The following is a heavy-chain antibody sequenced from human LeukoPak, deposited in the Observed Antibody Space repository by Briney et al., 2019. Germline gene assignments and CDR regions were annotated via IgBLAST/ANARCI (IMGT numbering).Heavy chain of an antibody. J-gene: IGHJ5*02. Sequence: ASVSVSSTASLYIFTTYYMQWVRQAPGQGREWMGVINPSGGSTNYAQKFQGRVTMTRDTSTSTVYMELSSLRSEDTAVYYCAREPPSQRTVVDTPTWGQGTQVTVSS. D-gene: IGHD5-18*01. CDR2: INPSGGST. V-gene: IGHV1-46*01. CDR1: LYIFTTYY. CDR3: AREPPSQRTVVDTPT.